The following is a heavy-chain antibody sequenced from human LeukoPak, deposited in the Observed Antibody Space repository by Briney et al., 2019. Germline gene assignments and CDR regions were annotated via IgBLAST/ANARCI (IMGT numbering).Heavy chain of an antibody. J-gene: IGHJ4*02. V-gene: IGHV4-39*01. Sequence: PSETLSLTCTVSGGSISSSSYYWGWIRQPPGKGLEWIGSIYYSGSTYYNPSLKSRVTISVDTSKNQYSLKLSSVTAADTAVYYCAYYYDSSGYYHTRLFDYWGQGTLVTVSS. D-gene: IGHD3-22*01. CDR3: AYYYDSSGYYHTRLFDY. CDR2: IYYSGST. CDR1: GGSISSSSYY.